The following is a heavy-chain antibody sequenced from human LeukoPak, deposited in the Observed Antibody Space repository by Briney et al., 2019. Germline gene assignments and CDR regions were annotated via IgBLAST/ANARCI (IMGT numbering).Heavy chain of an antibody. CDR3: ARVVVVVPATTPFDP. CDR1: GGSFSGYY. D-gene: IGHD2-2*01. J-gene: IGHJ5*02. V-gene: IGHV4-34*01. Sequence: PSETLSLTCAVYGGSFSGYYWSWIRQPPGKGLEWIGAINHSGSTNYNPSLKSRVTISVDTSKNQFSLKLSSVTAADTAVHYCARVVVVVPATTPFDPWGQGTLVTVSS. CDR2: INHSGST.